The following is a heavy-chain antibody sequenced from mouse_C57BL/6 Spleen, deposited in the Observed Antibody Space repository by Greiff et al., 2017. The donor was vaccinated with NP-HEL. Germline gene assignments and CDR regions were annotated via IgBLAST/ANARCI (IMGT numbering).Heavy chain of an antibody. CDR2: IDPENGDT. J-gene: IGHJ3*01. Sequence: VQLQQSGAELVRPGASVKLSCTASGFNIKDDYMHWVKQRPEQGLEWIGWIDPENGDTEYASKFQGKATITADTSSNTAYLQLSSLTSEDTAVYYCTFSLIRIAYWGQRTLVTVSA. CDR3: TFSLIRIAY. V-gene: IGHV14-4*01. D-gene: IGHD6-1*01. CDR1: GFNIKDDY.